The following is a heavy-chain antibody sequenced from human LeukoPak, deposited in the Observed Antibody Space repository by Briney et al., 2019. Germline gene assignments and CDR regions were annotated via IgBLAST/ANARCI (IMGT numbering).Heavy chain of an antibody. CDR1: GFTFSSHA. J-gene: IGHJ1*01. D-gene: IGHD3-22*01. CDR2: LSYDGSKK. Sequence: GGSLRLSCAASGFTFSSHAMHWVRQAPGKGLEWVAVLSYDGSKKYYADSVKGRFTNSRDNSKNTLYLQMNSLRVEDTAVYYCATYSSLNRREFQYWGQGTLLTVSS. V-gene: IGHV3-30-3*01. CDR3: ATYSSLNRREFQY.